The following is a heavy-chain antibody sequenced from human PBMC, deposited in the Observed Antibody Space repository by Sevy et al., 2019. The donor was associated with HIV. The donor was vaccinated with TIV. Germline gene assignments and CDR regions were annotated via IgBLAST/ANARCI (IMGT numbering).Heavy chain of an antibody. D-gene: IGHD5-18*01. CDR3: ARGKSGYGYGLDY. CDR2: IWFDGSNT. J-gene: IGHJ4*02. V-gene: IGHV3-33*01. Sequence: GGSLRLSCAASGFTFSTYGMHWVRQAPGKGLEWVAVIWFDGSNTYYADSVKGRFTISRDIAKNTLHLQMNSLRVEDTAVYYCARGKSGYGYGLDYWGQGTLVTVSS. CDR1: GFTFSTYG.